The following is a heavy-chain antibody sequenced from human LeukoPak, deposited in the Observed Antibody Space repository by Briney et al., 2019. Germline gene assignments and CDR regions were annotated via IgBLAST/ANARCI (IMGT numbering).Heavy chain of an antibody. J-gene: IGHJ4*02. CDR3: VRDRGRASTGY. CDR1: GITLGGYW. D-gene: IGHD1-1*01. CDR2: IKPDGSEE. V-gene: IGHV3-7*01. Sequence: GGSLRLSCAASGITLGGYWMSWVRQAPGKGLEWVANIKPDGSEENYVDSVKGRFTISRDNAKNSLSLQMNSLRADDTAVYYCVRDRGRASTGYWGQGTLGNGSS.